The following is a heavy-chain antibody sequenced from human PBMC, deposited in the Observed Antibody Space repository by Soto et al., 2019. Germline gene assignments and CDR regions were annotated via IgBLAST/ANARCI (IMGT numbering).Heavy chain of an antibody. V-gene: IGHV4-39*01. J-gene: IGHJ4*02. Sequence: QLQLQESGPGLVKPSETLSLTCTVSGGSISSSSYYWGWIRQPPGKGLEWIGSIYYSGSTYYNPSLKXXVXIXXDTSQSQFALKLSSVTAADTAVYHCASMYGDYVSYWGQGTLVTVSS. CDR2: IYYSGST. CDR1: GGSISSSSYY. D-gene: IGHD4-17*01. CDR3: ASMYGDYVSY.